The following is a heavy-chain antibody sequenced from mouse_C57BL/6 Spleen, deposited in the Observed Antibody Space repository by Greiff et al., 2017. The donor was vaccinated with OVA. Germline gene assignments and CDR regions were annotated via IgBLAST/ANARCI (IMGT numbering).Heavy chain of an antibody. CDR1: GYAFSSSW. D-gene: IGHD2-10*02. CDR2: IYPGDGDT. J-gene: IGHJ1*03. V-gene: IGHV1-82*01. Sequence: VMLVESGPELVKPGASVKISCKASGYAFSSSWMNWVKQRPGKGLEWIGRIYPGDGDTNYNGKFKGKATLTADKSSSTAYMQLSSLTSEDSAVYFCARYPSYWYFDVWGTGTTVTVSS. CDR3: ARYPSYWYFDV.